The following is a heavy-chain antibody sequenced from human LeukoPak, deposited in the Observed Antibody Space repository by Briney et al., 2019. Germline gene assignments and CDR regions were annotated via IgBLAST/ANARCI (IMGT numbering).Heavy chain of an antibody. Sequence: ASVKVSCKASGYTFTNYGISWVRQAPGQGLERMGWISVYNANTNYAQKLQGRVTMTTDTSTSTTYMELRSLSSDDTAIYYCARDSYYYDTYYLDYWGQGTLVTVSS. V-gene: IGHV1-18*01. J-gene: IGHJ4*02. CDR1: GYTFTNYG. CDR3: ARDSYYYDTYYLDY. D-gene: IGHD3-22*01. CDR2: ISVYNANT.